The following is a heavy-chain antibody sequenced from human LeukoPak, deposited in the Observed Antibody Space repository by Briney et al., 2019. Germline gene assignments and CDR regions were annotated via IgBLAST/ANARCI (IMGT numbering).Heavy chain of an antibody. V-gene: IGHV1-69*04. CDR1: GGTFSSYA. CDR3: ARGHHNNWFDP. Sequence: SVKVSCKASGGTFSSYAISWVRQAPGQGLEWMGRIIPILGIANYAQKFQGRVTITADNSTSTAYMELSSLRSEDTAVYYCARGHHNNWFDPWGQGTLVTVSS. J-gene: IGHJ5*02. CDR2: IIPILGIA.